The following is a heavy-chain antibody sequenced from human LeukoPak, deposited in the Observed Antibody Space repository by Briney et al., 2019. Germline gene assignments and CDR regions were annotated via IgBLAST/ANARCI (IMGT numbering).Heavy chain of an antibody. V-gene: IGHV4-39*01. CDR3: ARVEKHSLDNWFDP. D-gene: IGHD3-16*01. J-gene: IGHJ5*02. CDR1: SGSISSTTYY. CDR2: ITYSGST. Sequence: PSETLSLTCTVSSGSISSTTYYWGWIRQPPGKGLEWIATITYSGSTYYNPSLKSRVTISVDTSKNQSSLKVTSLTAADTAVYYCARVEKHSLDNWFDPWGQGTLVTVSS.